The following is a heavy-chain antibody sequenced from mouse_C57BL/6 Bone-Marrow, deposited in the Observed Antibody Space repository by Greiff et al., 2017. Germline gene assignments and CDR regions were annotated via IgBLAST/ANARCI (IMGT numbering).Heavy chain of an antibody. V-gene: IGHV1-69*01. CDR1: GYTFTSYW. D-gene: IGHD2-5*01. Sequence: VQLQQPGAELVMPGASVKLSCKASGYTFTSYWMHWVKQRPGQGLAWIGEIDPSDSYTNYNQKFKGKSTLTVDKSSSTAYMQLSSLTSEDSAVYYCARDYSNYFYAMDYWGQGTSVTVSS. CDR2: IDPSDSYT. J-gene: IGHJ4*01. CDR3: ARDYSNYFYAMDY.